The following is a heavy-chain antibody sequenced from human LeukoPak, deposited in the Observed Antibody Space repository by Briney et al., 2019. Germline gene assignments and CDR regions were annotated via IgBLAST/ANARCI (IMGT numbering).Heavy chain of an antibody. CDR2: ISAYNGNT. Sequence: GASVKVSCKASGYTFTGYYMHWVRQAPGQGLEWMGWISAYNGNTNYAQKLQGRVTMTTDTSTSTAYMELRSLRSDDTAVYYCARFYDILTGYYSLCDYWGQGTLVTVSS. V-gene: IGHV1-18*04. D-gene: IGHD3-9*01. CDR1: GYTFTGYY. J-gene: IGHJ4*02. CDR3: ARFYDILTGYYSLCDY.